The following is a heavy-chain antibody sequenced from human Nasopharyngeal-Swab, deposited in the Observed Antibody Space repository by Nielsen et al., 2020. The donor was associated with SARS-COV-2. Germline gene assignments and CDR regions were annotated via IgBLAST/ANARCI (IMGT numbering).Heavy chain of an antibody. CDR1: GFSVGTNY. J-gene: IGHJ4*02. V-gene: IGHV3-53*01. CDR3: TRDSRDCDADVCYWGGADY. D-gene: IGHD2-15*01. Sequence: GESLKISCAASGFSVGTNYMSWVRQAPGKGPEWVSVIYYDGTTYYADSVKGRFTISRDNSRNTLYLQMTSLRVEDTALYYCTRDSRDCDADVCYWGGADYWGQGTLVTVFS. CDR2: IYYDGTT.